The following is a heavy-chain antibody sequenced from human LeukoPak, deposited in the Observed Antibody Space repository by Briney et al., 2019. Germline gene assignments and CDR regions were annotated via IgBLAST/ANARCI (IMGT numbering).Heavy chain of an antibody. CDR2: IKSKTDGGTT. V-gene: IGHV3-15*01. J-gene: IGHJ4*02. Sequence: PGGSLRLSCAASGFTFSNAWMSWVRQAPGKGLEWVGRIKSKTDGGTTDYAAPVKGRFTISRDDSKNTLYLQMNSLKTEDTAVYYCTTEAYYYDSSGERDYWGQGTLVTVSS. CDR1: GFTFSNAW. D-gene: IGHD3-22*01. CDR3: TTEAYYYDSSGERDY.